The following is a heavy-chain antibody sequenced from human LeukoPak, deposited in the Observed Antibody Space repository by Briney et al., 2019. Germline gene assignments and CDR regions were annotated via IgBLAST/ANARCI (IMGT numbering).Heavy chain of an antibody. D-gene: IGHD6-19*01. CDR2: FDPEDCET. CDR3: ATGRSQTPAGAWYYFDY. CDR1: GYTLTELS. Sequence: GASVKVSCKVSGYTLTELSMHWVRQAPGKGLEWMGGFDPEDCETIYAQKFQGRVTMTEDTSTDTAYMELSSLRSEDTAVYYCATGRSQTPAGAWYYFDYWGQGTLVTVSS. J-gene: IGHJ4*02. V-gene: IGHV1-24*01.